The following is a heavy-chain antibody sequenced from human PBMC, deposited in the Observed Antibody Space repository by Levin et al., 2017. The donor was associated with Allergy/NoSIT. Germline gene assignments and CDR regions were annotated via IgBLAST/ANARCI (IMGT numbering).Heavy chain of an antibody. Sequence: GASVKVSCKASGYTFTSYDINWVRQATGQGLEWMGWMNPNSGNTGYAQKFQGRVTMTRDTSISTAYMEVSSLRSEDTAVYYCARQVLEQRRAGIPAKEFDYWGQGTLVTVSS. V-gene: IGHV1-8*01. CDR2: MNPNSGNT. CDR3: ARQVLEQRRAGIPAKEFDY. J-gene: IGHJ4*02. CDR1: GYTFTSYD. D-gene: IGHD1/OR15-1a*01.